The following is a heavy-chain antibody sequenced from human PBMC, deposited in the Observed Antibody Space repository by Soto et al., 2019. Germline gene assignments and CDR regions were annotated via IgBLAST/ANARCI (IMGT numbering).Heavy chain of an antibody. CDR3: ATRDTGRVY. D-gene: IGHD5-18*01. J-gene: IGHJ4*02. V-gene: IGHV4-4*02. CDR2: SHQSGNT. CDR1: GVSIGSHDW. Sequence: QVQLQESGPGLVKPSGTLSLTCAVSGVSIGSHDWWTWVRQHPGKGLEWIGESHQSGNTNYNSSLESRVTISLDTSKNHFSLQLSSVPVADTAVYYCATRDTGRVYWGQGTLVTVSS.